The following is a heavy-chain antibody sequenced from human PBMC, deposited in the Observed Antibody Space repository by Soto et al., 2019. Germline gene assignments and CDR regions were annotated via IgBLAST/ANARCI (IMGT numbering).Heavy chain of an antibody. J-gene: IGHJ6*02. CDR3: AREPDPILRYFDWYYYGMDV. CDR2: IWYDGSNK. CDR1: GFTFSSYG. Sequence: GGSLRLSCAASGFTFSSYGMHWVRQAPGKGLEWVAVIWYDGSNKYYADSVKGRFTISRDNSKNTLYLQMNSLRAEDTAVYYCAREPDPILRYFDWYYYGMDVWGQGTTVTVSS. V-gene: IGHV3-33*01. D-gene: IGHD3-9*01.